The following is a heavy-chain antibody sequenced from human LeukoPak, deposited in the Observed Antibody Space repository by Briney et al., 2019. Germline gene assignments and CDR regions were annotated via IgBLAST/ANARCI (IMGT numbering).Heavy chain of an antibody. J-gene: IGHJ4*02. CDR3: ARGGHYYDSSGYYYRPFDY. V-gene: IGHV4-59*01. D-gene: IGHD3-22*01. CDR2: IYYSGST. CDR1: GGSISSYY. Sequence: NPSETLSLTCTVSGGSISSYYWSWIRQPPGKGLEWIGYIYYSGSTNYNPSLKSRVTISVDTSKNQFSLKLSSVTAADTAVYYCARGGHYYDSSGYYYRPFDYWGQGTLVTVSS.